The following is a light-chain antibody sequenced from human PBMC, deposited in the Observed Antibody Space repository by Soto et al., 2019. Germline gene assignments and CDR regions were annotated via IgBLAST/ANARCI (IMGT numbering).Light chain of an antibody. Sequence: EIVMTQSPAILSVSPGERATLSCRASQGVRSNLAWYQQKPGQAPRLLIYGASTRARGVPASFSGIESGTEFTLTISSMQSEDFAVYYCQQYNNWPLTFGGGTKVEIK. CDR2: GAS. CDR1: QGVRSN. J-gene: IGKJ4*01. V-gene: IGKV3-15*01. CDR3: QQYNNWPLT.